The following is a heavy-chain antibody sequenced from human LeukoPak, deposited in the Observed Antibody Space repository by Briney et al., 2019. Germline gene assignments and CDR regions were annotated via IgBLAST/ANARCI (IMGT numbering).Heavy chain of an antibody. Sequence: GGSLRLSCAASGFTFGSCGFNWVRQAPGKGLEWVSSIGPTGTDRYYADSVRGRFTISRDNAKNSMYLQMDSLRDEDTAVYYCATETIGRHYDYWGQGTLLTVSS. D-gene: IGHD1-14*01. CDR2: IGPTGTDR. V-gene: IGHV3-21*01. J-gene: IGHJ4*02. CDR1: GFTFGSCG. CDR3: ATETIGRHYDY.